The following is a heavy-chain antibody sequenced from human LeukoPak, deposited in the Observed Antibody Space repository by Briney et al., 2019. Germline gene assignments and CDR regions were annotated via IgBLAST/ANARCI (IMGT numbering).Heavy chain of an antibody. CDR1: GSSFTSYW. D-gene: IGHD4-17*01. CDR3: ARADDYGFYYFDY. Sequence: GASLQISCKGSGSSFTSYWIGWVRQMPGKGLEWMGIIYPGDSDTRYSPSFQGQVTISADKSISTAYLQWSSLKASDTAMYYCARADDYGFYYFDYWGQGTLVTVSS. CDR2: IYPGDSDT. V-gene: IGHV5-51*01. J-gene: IGHJ4*02.